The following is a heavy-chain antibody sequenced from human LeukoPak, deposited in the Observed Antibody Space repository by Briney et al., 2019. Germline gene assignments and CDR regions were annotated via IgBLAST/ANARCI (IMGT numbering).Heavy chain of an antibody. J-gene: IGHJ4*02. CDR3: ARDESPGGGSPGY. CDR1: GFIFSNHN. Sequence: PGGSLRLSCAASGFIFSNHNMNWVRQAPGKGLEWVSYISISSSTIHYADSVKGRFTISRDNAKNSLYLQMNSLRVEDTAVYYCARDESPGGGSPGYWGQGTLVTVSS. V-gene: IGHV3-48*04. D-gene: IGHD2-15*01. CDR2: ISISSSTI.